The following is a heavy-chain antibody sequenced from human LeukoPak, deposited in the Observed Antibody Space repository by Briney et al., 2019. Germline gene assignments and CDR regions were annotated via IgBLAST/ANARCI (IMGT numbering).Heavy chain of an antibody. V-gene: IGHV3-23*01. Sequence: SGGSLRLSCTASGFTFSSYPMYWVRQAPGKGLERVSAISGDGKSTYYAESMKGRFTLSRNNSKDTLYLQMNSLRAEDTAVYYCASSRVYGSHDYWGQGTLVTVSS. CDR3: ASSRVYGSHDY. CDR1: GFTFSSYP. CDR2: ISGDGKST. D-gene: IGHD3-10*01. J-gene: IGHJ4*02.